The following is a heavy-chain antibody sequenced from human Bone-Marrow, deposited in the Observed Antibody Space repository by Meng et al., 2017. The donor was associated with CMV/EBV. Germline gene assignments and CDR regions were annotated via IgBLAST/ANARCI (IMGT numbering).Heavy chain of an antibody. J-gene: IGHJ4*02. CDR2: INTDGNSL. Sequence: SCAASGFTFNNHWMHWVRQAPGKGLVWVSRINTDGNSLSHADSVKGRFTISRDNAKNTVYLQMNSLRDEDAAVYYCVRIMVGATGGDYWGQGTLVTVSS. D-gene: IGHD1-26*01. V-gene: IGHV3-74*01. CDR1: GFTFNNHW. CDR3: VRIMVGATGGDY.